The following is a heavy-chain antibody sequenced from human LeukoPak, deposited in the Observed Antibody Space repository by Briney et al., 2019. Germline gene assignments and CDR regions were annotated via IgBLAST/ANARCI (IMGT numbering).Heavy chain of an antibody. Sequence: GGSLRLSCVASGFSLSDYSMNWVRQAPGKGLEWVSSINSRSNDIYYADSVKGRFTISRDNAKNSLYMQMNSLRAEDTAVYYCAREGRAYRYSSSWYPTPSWFDPWGQGTLVTVSS. J-gene: IGHJ5*02. CDR2: INSRSNDI. V-gene: IGHV3-21*06. CDR3: AREGRAYRYSSSWYPTPSWFDP. D-gene: IGHD6-13*01. CDR1: GFSLSDYS.